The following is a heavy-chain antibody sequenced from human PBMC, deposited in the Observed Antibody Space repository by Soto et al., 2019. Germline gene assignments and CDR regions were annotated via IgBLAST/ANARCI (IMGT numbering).Heavy chain of an antibody. CDR2: ISYDGSNK. V-gene: IGHV3-30*18. J-gene: IGHJ6*02. Sequence: GGSLRLSCAASGFTFSSYGMHWVRQAPGKGLEWVAVISYDGSNKYYADSVKGRFTISRDNSKNTLYLQMNSLRAEDTAVYYCAKEQGPVGYYGMDVWGQGTTVTVSS. CDR1: GFTFSSYG. CDR3: AKEQGPVGYYGMDV. D-gene: IGHD1-26*01.